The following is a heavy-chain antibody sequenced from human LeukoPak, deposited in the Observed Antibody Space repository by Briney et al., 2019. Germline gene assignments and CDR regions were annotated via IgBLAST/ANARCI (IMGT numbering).Heavy chain of an antibody. J-gene: IGHJ4*02. CDR3: AKSGGYGLIDY. CDR2: IYHSGST. CDR1: GYSISSGYY. D-gene: IGHD1-26*01. Sequence: PSETLSLTCTVSGYSISSGYYWGWIRQPPGKGLEWIGSIYHSGSTYYNASLQSRVTISIDTSKNQFSLRLSSVTAADTAMYFCAKSGGYGLIDYWGQGTLVTVSS. V-gene: IGHV4-38-2*02.